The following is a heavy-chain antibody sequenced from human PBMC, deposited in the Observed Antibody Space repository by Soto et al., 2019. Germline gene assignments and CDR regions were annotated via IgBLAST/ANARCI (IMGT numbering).Heavy chain of an antibody. CDR2: IYWDDDK. D-gene: IGHD3-9*01. CDR1: GFSLSTSGVG. V-gene: IGHV2-5*02. CDR3: AHIRTTYYDILTGYVVGSFDY. J-gene: IGHJ4*02. Sequence: SGPTLVNPTQTLTLTCTFSGFSLSTSGVGVGWIRQPPGKALEWLALIYWDDDKRYSPSLKSRLAITKDTSKNQVVLTMTNMDPVDTATYYCAHIRTTYYDILTGYVVGSFDYWGQGTLVTVSS.